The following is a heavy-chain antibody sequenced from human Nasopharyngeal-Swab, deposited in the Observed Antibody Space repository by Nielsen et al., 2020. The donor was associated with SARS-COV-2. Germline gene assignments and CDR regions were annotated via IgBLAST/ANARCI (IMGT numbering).Heavy chain of an antibody. D-gene: IGHD4-23*01. J-gene: IGHJ3*02. CDR2: ISYDGSNK. CDR1: GFTFSSYA. V-gene: IGHV3-30-3*01. Sequence: SLKTSCASPGFTFSSYAMHWVRQAPGKGLEWVAVISYDGSNKYYADSVKGRFTISRDNSKNTLYLQMNSLRAEDTAVYYCASPKTFYGGNTGVDRAFDIWGQGTMVTVSS. CDR3: ASPKTFYGGNTGVDRAFDI.